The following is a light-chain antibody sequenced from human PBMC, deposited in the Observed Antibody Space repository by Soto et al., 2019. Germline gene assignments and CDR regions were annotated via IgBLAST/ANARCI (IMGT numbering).Light chain of an antibody. CDR3: QQYNNWPIT. V-gene: IGKV3-15*01. CDR2: GAS. J-gene: IGKJ3*01. Sequence: EIVMTQSPATLSVSPGERATLSCRASQSVSSNLAWYQQKPGQAPRLLIYGASTRATGIPARFSGSGSGTDFTLTISSLQSEDFAVYYCQQYNNWPITFGPGTKVDIK. CDR1: QSVSSN.